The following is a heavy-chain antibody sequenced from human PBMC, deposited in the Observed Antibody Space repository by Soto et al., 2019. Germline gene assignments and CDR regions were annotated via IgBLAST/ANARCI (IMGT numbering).Heavy chain of an antibody. CDR1: GGSFSGYY. CDR2: INHSGST. J-gene: IGHJ6*02. D-gene: IGHD3-9*01. V-gene: IGHV4-34*01. Sequence: SETLSLTCAVYGGSFSGYYWSWIRQPPGKGLEWIGEINHSGSTNYNPSLKSRVTISVDTSKNQFSLKLSSVTAADTAVYYRARGRGVLRYFDWYPRDYYGMDVWGQGTTVTVSS. CDR3: ARGRGVLRYFDWYPRDYYGMDV.